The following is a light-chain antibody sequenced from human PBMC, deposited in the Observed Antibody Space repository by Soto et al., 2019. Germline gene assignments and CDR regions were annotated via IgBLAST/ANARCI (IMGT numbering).Light chain of an antibody. CDR2: GAS. J-gene: IGKJ4*01. CDR1: QSVSSSY. CDR3: QQYGSLVT. Sequence: EIVLTQSPGTLSLSPGERATLSCRASQSVSSSYLAWYQQIPGQAPRLLIYGASRRTTAIPDRFSGSGSGTDFTLTISRLEPEDFAVYYCQQYGSLVTFGGGTKVEIK. V-gene: IGKV3-20*01.